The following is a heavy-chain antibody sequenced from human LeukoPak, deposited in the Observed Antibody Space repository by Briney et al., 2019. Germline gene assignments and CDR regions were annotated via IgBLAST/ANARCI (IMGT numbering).Heavy chain of an antibody. V-gene: IGHV5-51*01. CDR3: VRGGYDILTGYQYYFDY. CDR1: GYSFTNYW. J-gene: IGHJ4*02. CDR2: IYPGDSDT. D-gene: IGHD3-9*01. Sequence: GESLKISCKGSGYSFTNYWIGWVRQMPGRGLEWMGIIYPGDSDTTYRPSFQGQVTISADKSINTAYLQWSSLKASDTAMYYCVRGGYDILTGYQYYFDYWGQGTLVTVSS.